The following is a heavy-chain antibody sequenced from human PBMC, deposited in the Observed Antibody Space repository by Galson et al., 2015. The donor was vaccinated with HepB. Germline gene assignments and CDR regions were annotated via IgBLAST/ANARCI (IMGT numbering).Heavy chain of an antibody. D-gene: IGHD3-16*01. Sequence: SLRLSCAASGFTFSSYSMNWVRQAPGKGLEWVSYISSSSSTIYYADSVKGRFTISRDNAKNSLYLQMNSLRAEDTAVYYCARDRSRGVMDYWGQGTLVTVSS. CDR2: ISSSSSTI. CDR3: ARDRSRGVMDY. CDR1: GFTFSSYS. V-gene: IGHV3-48*01. J-gene: IGHJ4*02.